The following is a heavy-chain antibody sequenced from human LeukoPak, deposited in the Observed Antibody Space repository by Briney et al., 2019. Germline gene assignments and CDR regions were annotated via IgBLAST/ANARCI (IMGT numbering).Heavy chain of an antibody. D-gene: IGHD2-15*01. CDR1: GGSMSSSY. Sequence: PSETLSLTCALSGGSMSSSYRSCVREPPGKGLGWRGHIFFIGVTTYNPHPKSRVTISVDTSKNQFSLKLSSVTAADTAVYYCARILDCSSSSCSYCMDVGGQGTTVTVPS. J-gene: IGHJ6*02. V-gene: IGHV4-59*08. CDR2: IFFIGVT. CDR3: ARILDCSSSSCSYCMDV.